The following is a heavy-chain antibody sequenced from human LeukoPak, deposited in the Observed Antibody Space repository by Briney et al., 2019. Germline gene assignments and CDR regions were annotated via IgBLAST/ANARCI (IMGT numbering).Heavy chain of an antibody. V-gene: IGHV3-7*01. J-gene: IGHJ4*02. CDR3: SRCTDIVVVVAATTSYYFDY. D-gene: IGHD2-15*01. Sequence: PGGSLRLSCAASGFTFSSYWMSWVRQAPGKGLEWVANIKQDGSEKYYVDSVKGRFTISRDNAKNSLYLQMNSLRAEDTAVYYCSRCTDIVVVVAATTSYYFDYLGQGTLVTVAS. CDR1: GFTFSSYW. CDR2: IKQDGSEK.